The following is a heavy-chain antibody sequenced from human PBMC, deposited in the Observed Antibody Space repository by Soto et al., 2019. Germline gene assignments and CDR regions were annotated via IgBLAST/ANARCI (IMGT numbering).Heavy chain of an antibody. CDR3: TRDLVVGEEWLSGVNWFDP. D-gene: IGHD3-3*01. V-gene: IGHV3-49*03. CDR2: IRSKAYGGTT. Sequence: GGSLRLFCTASGFTFGDYAMSWFRPAPGKGLEWVGFIRSKAYGGTTEYAASVKGRFTISRDDSKSIAYLQMNSLKTEDTAVYYCTRDLVVGEEWLSGVNWFDPWGQGTLVTVS. J-gene: IGHJ5*02. CDR1: GFTFGDYA.